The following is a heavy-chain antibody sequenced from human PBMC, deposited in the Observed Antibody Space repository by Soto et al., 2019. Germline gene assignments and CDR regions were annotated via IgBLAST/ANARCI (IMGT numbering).Heavy chain of an antibody. Sequence: QVQLQQWGAGLLKPSETLSLTCAVYGGSFSGYYWSWIRQPPGKGLEWIGEINHSGSTNYNPSLKRRVTISVDTSKNQFSLKLSSVTAADTAVYDCANWFDPWGQGTLVTVSS. V-gene: IGHV4-34*01. CDR1: GGSFSGYY. J-gene: IGHJ5*02. CDR2: INHSGST. CDR3: ANWFDP.